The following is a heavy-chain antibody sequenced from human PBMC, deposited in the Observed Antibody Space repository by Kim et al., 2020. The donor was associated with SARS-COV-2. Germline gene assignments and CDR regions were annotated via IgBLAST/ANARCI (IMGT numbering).Heavy chain of an antibody. CDR2: IYRGGDT. D-gene: IGHD3-16*01. Sequence: GGSLRLSCEVSGFTVSYNYMSWVRQAPGKGLEWVSAIYRGGDTFYADSVKGRFTISRDNSKNTLYLQMNSLRVEDTGVYYCAKEKGVSWDNYYYYYGMDVWGQGTTVTVSS. CDR3: AKEKGVSWDNYYYYYGMDV. CDR1: GFTVSYNY. V-gene: IGHV3-66*01. J-gene: IGHJ6*02.